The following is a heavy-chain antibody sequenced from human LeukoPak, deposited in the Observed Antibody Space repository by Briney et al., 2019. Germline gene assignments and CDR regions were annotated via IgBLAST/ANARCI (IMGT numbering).Heavy chain of an antibody. D-gene: IGHD1-26*01. CDR2: IYHSGST. CDR1: GGSISSSNW. CDR3: ARGGKTGLNYFDY. V-gene: IGHV4-4*02. J-gene: IGHJ4*02. Sequence: KASGTLSLTCAVSGGSISSSNWWSWVRQPPGKGLEWIGEIYHSGSTNYNPSLKSRVTISVDKSKNQFSLKLSSVTAADTAVYYCARGGKTGLNYFDYWGQGTLVTVSS.